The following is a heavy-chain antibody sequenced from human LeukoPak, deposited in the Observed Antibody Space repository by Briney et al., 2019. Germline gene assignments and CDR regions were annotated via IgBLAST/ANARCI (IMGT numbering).Heavy chain of an antibody. CDR3: AREERDGYNYYWYFDL. D-gene: IGHD5-24*01. Sequence: GGSLRLSCAASGFIFRNYGMNWVRQAPGKGLESVSSNSSSSSYIYYADSVKGRFTISRDNAENSLYLQMNSLRAEDTAVYYCAREERDGYNYYWYFDLWGRGTLVTVSS. CDR2: NSSSSSYI. V-gene: IGHV3-21*01. CDR1: GFIFRNYG. J-gene: IGHJ2*01.